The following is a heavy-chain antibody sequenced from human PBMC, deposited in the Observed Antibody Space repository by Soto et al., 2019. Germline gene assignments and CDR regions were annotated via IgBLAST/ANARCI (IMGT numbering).Heavy chain of an antibody. CDR1: GGTFSSYA. CDR3: ARDNARSSWYGDYFDY. CDR2: IIPIFGTA. D-gene: IGHD6-13*01. Sequence: ASVKVSCKASGGTFSSYAISWVRQAPGQGLEWMGGIIPIFGTANYAQKFQGRVTITADESTSTAYMELSSLRSEDTAVYYCARDNARSSWYGDYFDYWGQGTLVTVSS. V-gene: IGHV1-69*13. J-gene: IGHJ4*02.